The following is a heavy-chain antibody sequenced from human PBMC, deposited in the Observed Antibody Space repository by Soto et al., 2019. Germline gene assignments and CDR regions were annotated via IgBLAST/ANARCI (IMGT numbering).Heavy chain of an antibody. Sequence: GSLRLSCAASGFTFSSYSMNWVRQAPGKGLEWVAVISYDGSNKYYADSVKGRFTISRDNSKNTLYLQMNSLRAEDTAVYYCAKDLYSYDYYGMDVWGQGTTVTVSS. CDR1: GFTFSSYS. CDR3: AKDLYSYDYYGMDV. CDR2: ISYDGSNK. J-gene: IGHJ6*02. V-gene: IGHV3-30*18. D-gene: IGHD3-3*01.